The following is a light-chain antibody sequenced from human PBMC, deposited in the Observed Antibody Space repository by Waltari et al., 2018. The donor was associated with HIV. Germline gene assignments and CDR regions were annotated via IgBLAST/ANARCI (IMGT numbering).Light chain of an antibody. V-gene: IGKV3-11*01. CDR2: AAS. Sequence: EIVLTQSPVTLSLSPGETAALSCTASQIVGSFLAWYQQKPGQSPRLLIYAASKRASGTPDRFSGSGSRTNFTLTISALEPEDFVVYYCQQRINWPLTFGGGTRVEIK. CDR3: QQRINWPLT. CDR1: QIVGSF. J-gene: IGKJ4*01.